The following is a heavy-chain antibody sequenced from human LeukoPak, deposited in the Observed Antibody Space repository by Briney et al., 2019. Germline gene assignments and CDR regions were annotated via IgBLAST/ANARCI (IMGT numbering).Heavy chain of an antibody. CDR3: ARGVYYYDGRGYCFDY. J-gene: IGHJ4*02. D-gene: IGHD3-22*01. V-gene: IGHV4-30-4*01. CDR2: IYYSGST. CDR1: GGSISSYY. Sequence: KPSETLSLTCTVSGGSISSYYWSWIRQPPGKGLEWIGYIYYSGSTYYNPSLKSRVTISVDTSKNQFSLKLSSVTAADTAVYYCARGVYYYDGRGYCFDYWGQGTLVTVSS.